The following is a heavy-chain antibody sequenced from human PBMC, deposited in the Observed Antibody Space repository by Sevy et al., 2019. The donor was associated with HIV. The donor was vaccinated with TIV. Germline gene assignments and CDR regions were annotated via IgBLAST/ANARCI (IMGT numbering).Heavy chain of an antibody. CDR2: ISNTGGST. CDR3: VKVPYSSSWEGYFDY. V-gene: IGHV3-64D*06. Sequence: GGSLRLSCAVSGFSFDSYGMTWVRQAPGKGLEYVSGISNTGGSTNYADSVKGRITISRDNSKNTLHLQMSSLKTEDTAVYYCVKVPYSSSWEGYFDYWGQGTLVTVSS. J-gene: IGHJ4*02. CDR1: GFSFDSYG. D-gene: IGHD6-13*01.